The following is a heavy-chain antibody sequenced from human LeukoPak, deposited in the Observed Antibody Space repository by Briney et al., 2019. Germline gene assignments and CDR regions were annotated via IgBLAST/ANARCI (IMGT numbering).Heavy chain of an antibody. V-gene: IGHV3-74*01. J-gene: IGHJ4*02. CDR3: TRDNLGTYLIDY. CDR2: INGEGTDA. CDR1: GFSFSSYW. Sequence: GSLRFSCAASGFSFSSYWMHWVRQAPGKGLVWVSYINGEGTDARYADSVKGRFTISRDNAKNTVYLQMLSLRAEDTALYFCTRDNLGTYLIDYWGQGTQVTVSS. D-gene: IGHD1-26*01.